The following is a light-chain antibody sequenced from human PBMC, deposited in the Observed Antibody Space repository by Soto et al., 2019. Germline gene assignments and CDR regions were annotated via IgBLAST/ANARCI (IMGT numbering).Light chain of an antibody. CDR3: SSYTSSSTLVV. J-gene: IGLJ2*01. CDR1: SSDVGGYNY. CDR2: EVS. Sequence: QSALTQPASVSGSPGQSITISCTGTSSDVGGYNYVSWYQQHPGKAPKLMIYEVSNRPSGVSNRFSGSKSGNTASLTISGLQAEYDADYYCSSYTSSSTLVVFGGGTKLTVL. V-gene: IGLV2-14*01.